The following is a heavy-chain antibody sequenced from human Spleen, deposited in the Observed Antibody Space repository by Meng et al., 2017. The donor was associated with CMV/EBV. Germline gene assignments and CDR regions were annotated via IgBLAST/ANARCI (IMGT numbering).Heavy chain of an antibody. J-gene: IGHJ6*02. CDR1: GYTFTSYG. D-gene: IGHD3-3*01. V-gene: IGHV1-18*01. Sequence: ASVKVSCKASGYTFTSYGISWVRQAPGQGLEWMGWISAYNGNTNYAQKLQGRVTMTTDTSTSTAYIELRSLRSDDTAVYYCAREGGVPGGAYYDFWSGLLYGMDVWGQGTTVTVSS. CDR3: AREGGVPGGAYYDFWSGLLYGMDV. CDR2: ISAYNGNT.